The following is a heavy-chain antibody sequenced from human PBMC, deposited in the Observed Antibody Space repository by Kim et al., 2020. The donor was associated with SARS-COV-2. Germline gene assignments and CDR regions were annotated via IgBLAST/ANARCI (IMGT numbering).Heavy chain of an antibody. J-gene: IGHJ4*01. D-gene: IGHD3-22*01. Sequence: LSLTCAASGFTFSSYSMNWVRQAPGKGLEWVSSISSSSSYIYYADSVKGRFTISRDNAKNSLFLHMNSLRAEDTALYYCASSRGYYDSSGQGVFDYW. CDR2: ISSSSSYI. CDR1: GFTFSSYS. CDR3: ASSRGYYDSSGQGVFDY. V-gene: IGHV3-21*01.